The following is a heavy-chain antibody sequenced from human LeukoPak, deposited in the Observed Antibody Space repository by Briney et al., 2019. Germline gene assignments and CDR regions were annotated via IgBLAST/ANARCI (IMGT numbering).Heavy chain of an antibody. CDR3: ARCPCRYYYDSSGYYPLWWYFDL. J-gene: IGHJ2*01. D-gene: IGHD3-22*01. CDR1: GGSISSGSYC. CDR2: IYTSGST. V-gene: IGHV4-61*02. Sequence: SQTLSLTCTVSGGSISSGSYCWSWIRQPAGKGLEWIGRIYTSGSTNYNPSLKSRVTISVDTSKNQFSLKLSSVTAADTAVYYCARCPCRYYYDSSGYYPLWWYFDLWGRGTLVTVSS.